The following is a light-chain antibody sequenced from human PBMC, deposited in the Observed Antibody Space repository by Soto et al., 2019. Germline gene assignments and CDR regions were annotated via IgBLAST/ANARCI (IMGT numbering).Light chain of an antibody. CDR1: HGVRSD. CDR2: GAS. J-gene: IGKJ4*01. CDR3: QQYDKLPLT. Sequence: ILMTQSPASLSASVGDRVTLTCRASHGVRSDLAWYQQKPGQAPKLLIYGASSLHSGIPSRFSGSGSGTEFTFTSSSLQPEDIAPYYWQQYDKLPLTFGGGTKVDIK. V-gene: IGKV1-17*01.